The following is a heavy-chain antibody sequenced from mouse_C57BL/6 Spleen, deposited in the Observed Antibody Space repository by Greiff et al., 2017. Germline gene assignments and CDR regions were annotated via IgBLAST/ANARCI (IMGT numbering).Heavy chain of an antibody. J-gene: IGHJ2*01. Sequence: EVQRVESGGGLVQPKGSLKLSCAASGFSFNTYAMNWVRQAPGKGLEWVARIRSKSNNYATYYADSVKDRFTISRDDTESMLYLQMNNLKTEDTAMYYCVSGTTVVDGLDYWGQGTTLTVSS. CDR3: VSGTTVVDGLDY. CDR1: GFSFNTYA. D-gene: IGHD1-1*01. V-gene: IGHV10-1*01. CDR2: IRSKSNNYAT.